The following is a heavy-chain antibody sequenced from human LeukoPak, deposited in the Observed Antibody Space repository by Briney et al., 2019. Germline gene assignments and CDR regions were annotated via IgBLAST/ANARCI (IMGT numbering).Heavy chain of an antibody. D-gene: IGHD2-2*01. V-gene: IGHV3-21*01. Sequence: GGSLRLSCAASGFTFSSYSMNWVRQAPGKGLEWVSSISSSSSYIYYADSVKGRFTISRDNAKNSLYLQMNSLRAEDTAVYYCARDQHYCSSTSCYPKPYDYWGQGTLVTVSS. J-gene: IGHJ4*02. CDR1: GFTFSSYS. CDR3: ARDQHYCSSTSCYPKPYDY. CDR2: ISSSSSYI.